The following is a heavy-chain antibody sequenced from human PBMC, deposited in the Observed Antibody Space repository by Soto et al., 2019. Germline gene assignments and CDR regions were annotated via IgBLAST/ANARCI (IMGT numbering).Heavy chain of an antibody. CDR3: ARDHCSGRSCCYIFDY. CDR1: GFTFSIYA. Sequence: GGSLRLSCAASGFTFSIYAMHWVRQAPGKGLEWVTFMSYDGSDKYYADSVKGRFTISRDNSRNTVSLQLDSLKAEDTAVYYYARDHCSGRSCCYIFDYWGQGALVTVSS. D-gene: IGHD2-15*01. J-gene: IGHJ4*02. V-gene: IGHV3-30-3*01. CDR2: MSYDGSDK.